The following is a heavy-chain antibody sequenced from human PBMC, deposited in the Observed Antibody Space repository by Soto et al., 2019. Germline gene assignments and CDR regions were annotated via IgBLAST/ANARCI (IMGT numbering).Heavy chain of an antibody. CDR2: IIPSFGTA. J-gene: IGHJ6*02. CDR3: ARDGDFDYYYYYYGMDV. D-gene: IGHD3-9*01. CDR1: GGTFSSYA. V-gene: IGHV1-69*06. Sequence: QVQLVQSGAEVQKPGSSVKVSCKASGGTFSSYAISWVRQAPGQGLEWMGGIIPSFGTANYAQKFQGRVTSAADKSTSTAYMELSSLRAEDTAVYYSARDGDFDYYYYYYGMDVWGQGTTVTVSS.